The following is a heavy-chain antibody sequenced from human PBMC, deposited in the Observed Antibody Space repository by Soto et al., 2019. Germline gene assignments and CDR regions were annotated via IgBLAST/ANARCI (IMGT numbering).Heavy chain of an antibody. D-gene: IGHD2-15*01. Sequence: EVQLVESGGGLVQPGGSLRLSCAASGFTVSSNYMSWVRQAPGKGLEWVSVIQSGGSTDYADSVQGRFTISRDNSKDTLYLQVNGLRAEDTAVFYCARGYCSGASCSYFDYWGKGTLVTVSS. V-gene: IGHV3-66*01. CDR3: ARGYCSGASCSYFDY. J-gene: IGHJ4*02. CDR1: GFTVSSNY. CDR2: IQSGGST.